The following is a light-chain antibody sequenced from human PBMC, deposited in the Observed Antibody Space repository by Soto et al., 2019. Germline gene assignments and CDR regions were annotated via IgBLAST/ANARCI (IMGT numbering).Light chain of an antibody. V-gene: IGKV4-1*01. Sequence: DTLLTPSPHATPASMGARATINCKSSQNVLYSYSNKNYLAWYQQKPGQAPRLLIYGASSRATGIPDRFSGSGSGTDFTLSSIRLEAEDVAVYYWQHYCSPSTFGQGTRLEIK. CDR1: QNVLYSYSNKNY. CDR2: GAS. CDR3: QHYCSPST. J-gene: IGKJ2*02.